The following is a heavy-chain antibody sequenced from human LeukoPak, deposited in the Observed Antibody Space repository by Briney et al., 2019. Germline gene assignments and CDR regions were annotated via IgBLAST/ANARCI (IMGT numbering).Heavy chain of an antibody. CDR1: SYTFSSYG. J-gene: IGHJ4*02. Sequence: GASVKVSCKASSYTFSSYGISWVRQAPGQGLEWMGWISAYNGNTNYAQKLQGRVTMTTDTSTSTAYMELRSLRSDDTAVYYCARDYYDSSGYYRGGDYFDYWGQGTLVTVSS. V-gene: IGHV1-18*01. D-gene: IGHD3-22*01. CDR2: ISAYNGNT. CDR3: ARDYYDSSGYYRGGDYFDY.